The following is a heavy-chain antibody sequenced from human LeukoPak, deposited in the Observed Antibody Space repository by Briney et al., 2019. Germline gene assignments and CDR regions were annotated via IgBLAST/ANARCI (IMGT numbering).Heavy chain of an antibody. CDR1: GASISSYY. D-gene: IGHD6-19*01. CDR3: ARKRLAVAGTFDY. J-gene: IGHJ4*02. Sequence: PSETLSLTCTVSGASISSYYWSWIRQPPGKGLEWIGYIYYSGSTNYNPALKSRVTISEDTSKNQISLKLSSVTAADTAVYYCARKRLAVAGTFDYRGQGTLVTVSS. V-gene: IGHV4-59*01. CDR2: IYYSGST.